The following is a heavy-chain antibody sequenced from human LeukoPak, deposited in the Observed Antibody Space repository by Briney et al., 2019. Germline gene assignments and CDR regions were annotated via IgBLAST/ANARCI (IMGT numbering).Heavy chain of an antibody. CDR2: IYYSGST. CDR3: ARGSGPRPFDY. D-gene: IGHD3-3*01. CDR1: SGSISSYY. J-gene: IGHJ4*02. V-gene: IGHV4-59*01. Sequence: SETLSLTCTVSSGSISSYYWSWMRQPPGKGLEWIGYIYYSGSTNYNPSLKSRVTISVDTSKNQFSLKLSSVTAADTAVYYCARGSGPRPFDYWGQGTLVTVSS.